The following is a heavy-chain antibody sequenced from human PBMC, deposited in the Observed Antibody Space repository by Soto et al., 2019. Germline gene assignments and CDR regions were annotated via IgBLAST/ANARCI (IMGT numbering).Heavy chain of an antibody. CDR3: AKDEGGEGYYYGMDV. J-gene: IGHJ6*02. V-gene: IGHV3-23*01. CDR2: ISGSGGST. D-gene: IGHD3-16*01. Sequence: EVQLLESGGGLVQPGGSLRLSCAASGFTFSSYAMSWVRQAPGKGLEWVSAISGSGGSTYYADSVKGRFTISRDNSKNTLYLQMNSLRAEDTVVYYCAKDEGGEGYYYGMDVWGQGTTVTVSS. CDR1: GFTFSSYA.